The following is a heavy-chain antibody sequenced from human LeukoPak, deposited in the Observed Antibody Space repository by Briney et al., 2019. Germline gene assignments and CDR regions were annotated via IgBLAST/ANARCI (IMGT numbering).Heavy chain of an antibody. Sequence: GRSLRLSCAASGFTFSSYALHWVRQAPGRGLEYVSGISSNGGSTYYTDSLKGRFTISRDNSKNTLNLQMRSLGAEDTAVYYCVKDLDSSSWCFDYWGQGTLVTVSS. J-gene: IGHJ4*02. CDR2: ISSNGGST. CDR1: GFTFSSYA. V-gene: IGHV3-64D*09. D-gene: IGHD6-13*01. CDR3: VKDLDSSSWCFDY.